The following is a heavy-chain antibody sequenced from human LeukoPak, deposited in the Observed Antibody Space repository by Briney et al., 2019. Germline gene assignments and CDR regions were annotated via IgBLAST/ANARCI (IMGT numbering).Heavy chain of an antibody. CDR3: AKDRFMLRLRDLMVYAIPC. D-gene: IGHD2-8*01. Sequence: PGGSLRLSCAASGFTFSSYSMNWVRQAPGKGLEWVSSISSSSSYIYYADSVKGRFTISRDNAKNSLYLQMNSLRAEDTAVYYCAKDRFMLRLRDLMVYAIPCWGQGALVTVSS. CDR1: GFTFSSYS. CDR2: ISSSSSYI. V-gene: IGHV3-21*04. J-gene: IGHJ4*02.